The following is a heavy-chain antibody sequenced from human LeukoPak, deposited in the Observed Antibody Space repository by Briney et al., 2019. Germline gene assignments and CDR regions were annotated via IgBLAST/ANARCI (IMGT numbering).Heavy chain of an antibody. Sequence: GGSLRLSCAVSGFTFSSYSMNWVRQAPGKGLEWVSYISSSSSTIYYADSVKGRFTISRDNAKNSLYLQMNSLRAEDTAVYYCASDTPYFQHWGQGTLVTVSS. CDR1: GFTFSSYS. CDR3: ASDTPYFQH. CDR2: ISSSSSTI. J-gene: IGHJ1*01. V-gene: IGHV3-48*04.